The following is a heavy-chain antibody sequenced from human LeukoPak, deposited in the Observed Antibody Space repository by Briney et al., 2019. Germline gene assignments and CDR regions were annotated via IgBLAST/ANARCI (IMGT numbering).Heavy chain of an antibody. V-gene: IGHV4-59*01. D-gene: IGHD1-26*01. CDR3: ARSIVGAGGDAFDI. CDR1: GGSISSYY. CDR2: IYYSGST. Sequence: SETLSLTCTVSGGSISSYYWSWIRQPPGKGLEWIGYIYYSGSTNYNPSLKSRVTISVDTSENQFSLKLSSVTAADTAVYYCARSIVGAGGDAFDIWGQGTMVTVSS. J-gene: IGHJ3*02.